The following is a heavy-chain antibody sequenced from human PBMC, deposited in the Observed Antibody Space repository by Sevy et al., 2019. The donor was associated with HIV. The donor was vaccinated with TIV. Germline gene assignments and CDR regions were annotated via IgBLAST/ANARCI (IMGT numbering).Heavy chain of an antibody. D-gene: IGHD3-3*01. Sequence: GGSLRLSCVASGFAFRSYAMSWVRQAPGKGLEWISTVSGEIDTTFYADSVKGRFTISRDTSKNTLYLQMNSLRADDTATYYYAKDSGRPSFGLIIHNFDFRGGEPWSPSPQ. J-gene: IGHJ4*02. CDR2: VSGEIDTT. CDR1: GFAFRSYA. V-gene: IGHV3-23*01. CDR3: AKDSGRPSFGLIIHNFDF.